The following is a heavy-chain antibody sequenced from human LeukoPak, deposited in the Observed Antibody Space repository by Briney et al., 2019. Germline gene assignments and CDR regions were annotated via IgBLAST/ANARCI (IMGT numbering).Heavy chain of an antibody. Sequence: PGGSLRLSCAASGFTLRNFWMSWVRQAPGKGXXXXXXIKEDSSKIYYLDSVKGRFTISRDNAKNSLYLQMNSLRAEDTAVYYCARDGDGLIFPTDSRGQGTLVTVSS. CDR2: IKEDSSKI. J-gene: IGHJ4*02. CDR1: GFTLRNFW. D-gene: IGHD2-21*01. CDR3: ARDGDGLIFPTDS. V-gene: IGHV3-7*01.